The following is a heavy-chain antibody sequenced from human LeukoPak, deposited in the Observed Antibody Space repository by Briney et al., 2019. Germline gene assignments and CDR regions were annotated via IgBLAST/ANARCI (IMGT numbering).Heavy chain of an antibody. CDR2: INPNSGGT. Sequence: ASVKVSCKASGYTFTGYYMHWVRQAPGQGLEWMGWINPNSGGTNYAQKFQGWVTMTRDTSISTAYVELSRLRSDDTAVYYCAREEYSSGWYAYNWFDPWGQGTLVTVSS. CDR1: GYTFTGYY. CDR3: AREEYSSGWYAYNWFDP. J-gene: IGHJ5*02. V-gene: IGHV1-2*04. D-gene: IGHD6-19*01.